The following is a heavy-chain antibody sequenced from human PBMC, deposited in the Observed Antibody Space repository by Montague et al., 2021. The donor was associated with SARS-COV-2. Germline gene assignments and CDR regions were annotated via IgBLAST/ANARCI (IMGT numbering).Heavy chain of an antibody. V-gene: IGHV4-39*01. D-gene: IGHD3-9*01. Sequence: SETLSLTCTVSGGSISSSSYYWGWIRQPPGKGLEWIGSIYYSGSTYYNPSLKSRVTISVDTSKNQFSLKLGSVTAADTAVYYCARRSYDILTGYSIPNWFDPWGQGTLVTVSS. CDR2: IYYSGST. J-gene: IGHJ5*02. CDR1: GGSISSSSYY. CDR3: ARRSYDILTGYSIPNWFDP.